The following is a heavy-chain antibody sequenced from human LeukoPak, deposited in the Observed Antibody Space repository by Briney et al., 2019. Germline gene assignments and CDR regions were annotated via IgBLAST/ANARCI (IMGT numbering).Heavy chain of an antibody. J-gene: IGHJ4*02. V-gene: IGHV1-2*04. Sequence: ASVKVSCKASGGTFSSYAINWVRQAPGQGLEWMGWINPNSGGTNYAQKFQGWVTMTRDTSISTAYMELSRLRSDDTAVYYCARDLMVAGTGEFDYWGQGTLVTVSS. CDR3: ARDLMVAGTGEFDY. CDR2: INPNSGGT. D-gene: IGHD6-19*01. CDR1: GGTFSSYA.